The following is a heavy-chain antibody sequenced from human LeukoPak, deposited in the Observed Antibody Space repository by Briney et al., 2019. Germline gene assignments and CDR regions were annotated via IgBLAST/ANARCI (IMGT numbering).Heavy chain of an antibody. J-gene: IGHJ4*02. CDR2: IKQDGSEK. CDR3: AGVAYYDFWSGYLNY. CDR1: GFTFSSYW. V-gene: IGHV3-7*01. Sequence: GGSLRLSCAASGFTFSSYWMSWVRQAPGKGLEWVANIKQDGSEKYYVDSVKGRFTISRDNAKNSLYLQMNSLRAEDTAVYYCAGVAYYDFWSGYLNYWGQGTLVTVSS. D-gene: IGHD3-3*01.